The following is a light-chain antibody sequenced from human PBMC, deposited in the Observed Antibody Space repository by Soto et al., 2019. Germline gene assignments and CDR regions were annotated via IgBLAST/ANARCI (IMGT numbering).Light chain of an antibody. CDR3: QQYGNSPYT. Sequence: EIALTKPPSTLASSPGEGARLSCRASQSVSSGYLAWYQQKPGQTPRLLIYSASSRATGIPDRFSGSGSGTDFTLTIIRLEPEDFAVYYCQQYGNSPYTFGQGTKVDIK. CDR2: SAS. CDR1: QSVSSGY. J-gene: IGKJ2*01. V-gene: IGKV3-20*01.